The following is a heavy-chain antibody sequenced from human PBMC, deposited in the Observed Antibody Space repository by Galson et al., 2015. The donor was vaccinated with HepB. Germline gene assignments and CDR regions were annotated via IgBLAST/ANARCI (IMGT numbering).Heavy chain of an antibody. J-gene: IGHJ3*02. D-gene: IGHD3-16*02. Sequence: SLRLSCAASGFTFSSYAMHWVRQAPGKGLEWVAVISYDGSNKYYADSVKGRFTISRDNSKNTLYLQMNSLRAEDTAVYYCAREYDYVWGSYRPYDAFDIWGQGTMVTVSS. CDR3: AREYDYVWGSYRPYDAFDI. CDR2: ISYDGSNK. V-gene: IGHV3-30*04. CDR1: GFTFSSYA.